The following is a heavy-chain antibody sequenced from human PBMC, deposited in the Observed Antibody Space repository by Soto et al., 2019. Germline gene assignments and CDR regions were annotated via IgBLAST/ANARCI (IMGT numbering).Heavy chain of an antibody. CDR1: GGTFGNTA. J-gene: IGHJ5*02. Sequence: QVQLVQSGAEVKEPGSSVNVSCKTSGGTFGNTAVTWVRQVPGQGLEWIGGIVPLFGTANYAQKFRGRVMITADESTSTAYMDLSSRRSDDTAIYYCARDGDPGYSFWSGPVGGGRFDPWGQGTLVTVSS. D-gene: IGHD3-3*01. CDR2: IVPLFGTA. CDR3: ARDGDPGYSFWSGPVGGGRFDP. V-gene: IGHV1-69*12.